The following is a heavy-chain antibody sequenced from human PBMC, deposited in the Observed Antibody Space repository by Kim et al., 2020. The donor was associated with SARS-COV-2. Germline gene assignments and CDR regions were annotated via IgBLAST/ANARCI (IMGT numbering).Heavy chain of an antibody. J-gene: IGHJ4*02. Sequence: GGSLRLSCAASGFTFSAYAMHWVRQAPGKGLEWVAVISNDGNNKYYTDSVKGRFTISRDNSKNTLYLQMNSLRPEDTAVYYCGERGDGYNYGPFYWGQGT. CDR2: ISNDGNNK. CDR1: GFTFSAYA. CDR3: GERGDGYNYGPFY. D-gene: IGHD5-18*01. V-gene: IGHV3-30-3*01.